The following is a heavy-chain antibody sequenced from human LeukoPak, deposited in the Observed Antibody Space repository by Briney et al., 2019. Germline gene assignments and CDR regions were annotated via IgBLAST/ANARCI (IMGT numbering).Heavy chain of an antibody. CDR3: ARCMVLSQSWCSWFDP. D-gene: IGHD4/OR15-4a*01. V-gene: IGHV3-23*01. J-gene: IGHJ5*02. CDR2: ISIGGGGT. CDR1: GFDLTTYA. Sequence: PGGSLRLSCAASGFDLTTYAMTWVRQAPAKGLEWVSSISIGGGGTYYADSVKGRFTISRDNSENTLHLQMNNLRVEDTARYFCARCMVLSQSWCSWFDPWGQGTLVSVSS.